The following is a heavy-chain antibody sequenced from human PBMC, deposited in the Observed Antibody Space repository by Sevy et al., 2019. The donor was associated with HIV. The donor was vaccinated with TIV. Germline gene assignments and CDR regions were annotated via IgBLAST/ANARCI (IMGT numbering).Heavy chain of an antibody. Sequence: SETLSLTCTVSGGSISNPDYNWSWIRQSPGKGLEWLGYIYYSGNTYYSPSLRSPISISIDTSKNQFSLTLMSVTAADTAVYFCARVTGPFSWLDSWGQGALVTVSS. CDR2: IYYSGNT. V-gene: IGHV4-30-4*01. CDR1: GGSISNPDYN. J-gene: IGHJ5*01. D-gene: IGHD3-9*01. CDR3: ARVTGPFSWLDS.